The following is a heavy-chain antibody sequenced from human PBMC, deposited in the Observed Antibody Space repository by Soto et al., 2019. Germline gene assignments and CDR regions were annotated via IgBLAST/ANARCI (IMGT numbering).Heavy chain of an antibody. CDR3: ARTHTFDSSGYCFDY. J-gene: IGHJ4*02. CDR1: GFTFSSYG. CDR2: IWYDGSNK. V-gene: IGHV3-33*01. Sequence: GGSLRLSCAASGFTFSSYGMHWFRQAPGKGLEWVAVIWYDGSNKYYADSVKGRFTISRDNSKNTLYLQMNSLRAEDTAVYYCARTHTFDSSGYCFDYWGQGTLVTVSS. D-gene: IGHD3-22*01.